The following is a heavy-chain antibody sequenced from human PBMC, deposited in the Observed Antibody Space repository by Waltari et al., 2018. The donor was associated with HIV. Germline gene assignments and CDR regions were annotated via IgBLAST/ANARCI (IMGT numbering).Heavy chain of an antibody. CDR3: ARDLARHYFDY. D-gene: IGHD3-3*02. CDR2: ISYDVSNK. CDR1: GFTFSSYA. V-gene: IGHV3-30*01. Sequence: QVQLVESGGGVVQPGRSLRLPCAASGFTFSSYAMPWVRQAPGKGLEWVAVISYDVSNKYYADSVKGRFTISRDNSKNTLYLQMNSLRAEDTAVYYCARDLARHYFDYWGQGTLVTVSS. J-gene: IGHJ4*02.